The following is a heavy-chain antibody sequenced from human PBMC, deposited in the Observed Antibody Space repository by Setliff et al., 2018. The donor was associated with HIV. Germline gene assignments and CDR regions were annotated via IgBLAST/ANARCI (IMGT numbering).Heavy chain of an antibody. CDR1: GSSISNGYY. V-gene: IGHV4-38-2*01. D-gene: IGHD6-19*01. Sequence: SETLSLTCAVSGSSISNGYYWGWIRQPPGKGLGWIGSIYHSGSTYYNPSLKSRVTISVDTSKNQFSLKLSSVTAADTAVYHCARRNSGWYDAFDIWGQGTMVTVSS. CDR3: ARRNSGWYDAFDI. J-gene: IGHJ3*02. CDR2: IYHSGST.